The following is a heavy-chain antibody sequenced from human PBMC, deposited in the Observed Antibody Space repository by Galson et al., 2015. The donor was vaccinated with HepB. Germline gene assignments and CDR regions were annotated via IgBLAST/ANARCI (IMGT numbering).Heavy chain of an antibody. CDR3: ARVRGTVVVSWGDSYYYYGMDV. V-gene: IGHV1-69*13. CDR2: IIPIFGTA. D-gene: IGHD2-15*01. CDR1: GGTFSSYA. J-gene: IGHJ6*02. Sequence: SVKVSCKASGGTFSSYAISWVRQAPGQGLEWMGGIIPIFGTANYAQKFQGRVTITADESTSTAYMELSSLRSEDTAVYYCARVRGTVVVSWGDSYYYYGMDVWGQGTTVTVSS.